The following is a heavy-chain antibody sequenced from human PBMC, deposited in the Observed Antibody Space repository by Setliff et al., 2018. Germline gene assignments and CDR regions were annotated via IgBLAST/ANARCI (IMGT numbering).Heavy chain of an antibody. V-gene: IGHV1-69*04. CDR3: ARVNRGGYHSIYWSFDL. J-gene: IGHJ2*01. CDR1: GGTFSSYY. Sequence: SVKVSCKASGGTFSSYYITWVRQAPGQGLQWMGRIIPVSGVANYAQKFRGRVTFSADISTGTVFMDLSSLDSEDTAVHYCARVNRGGYHSIYWSFDLWGRGTLVTVSS. CDR2: IIPVSGVA. D-gene: IGHD1-26*01.